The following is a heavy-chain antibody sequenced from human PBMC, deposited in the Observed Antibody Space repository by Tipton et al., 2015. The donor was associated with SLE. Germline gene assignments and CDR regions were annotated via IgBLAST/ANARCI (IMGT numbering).Heavy chain of an antibody. D-gene: IGHD4-23*01. CDR3: ARHGNQDY. CDR1: GASINSSSYY. V-gene: IGHV4-39*01. CDR2: IYYSGST. Sequence: TLSLTCTVSGASINSSSYYWGWIRQPPGKGLEWIGSIYYSGSTYYNPSLKSRVTISVDTSKNQFSLKLSSVTAADTAVYYCARHGNQDYWGQGTLVTVSS. J-gene: IGHJ4*02.